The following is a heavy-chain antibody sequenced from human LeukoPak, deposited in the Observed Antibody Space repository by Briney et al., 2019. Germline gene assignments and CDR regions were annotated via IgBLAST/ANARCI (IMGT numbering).Heavy chain of an antibody. CDR2: ISSSGSTI. Sequence: GGSLRLSCAASGFTFSSYEMNWVRQAPGKGVEGVSYISSSGSTIYYADSVKGRFTISRDNAKNSLYLQMNSLRAEDTAVYYCARDGPLNYDSSGYYPNDAFDIWGQGTMVTVSS. J-gene: IGHJ3*02. CDR3: ARDGPLNYDSSGYYPNDAFDI. D-gene: IGHD3-22*01. CDR1: GFTFSSYE. V-gene: IGHV3-48*03.